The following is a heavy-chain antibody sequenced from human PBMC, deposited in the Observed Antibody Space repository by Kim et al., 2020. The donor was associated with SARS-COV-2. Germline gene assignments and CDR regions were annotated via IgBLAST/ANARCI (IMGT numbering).Heavy chain of an antibody. Sequence: YGDSWKGRFTISRDYAKNSLYLQMNSLRAEDTAVYYCARGDSGYDSTIDYWGQGTLVTVSS. V-gene: IGHV3-7*01. D-gene: IGHD5-12*01. J-gene: IGHJ4*02. CDR3: ARGDSGYDSTIDY.